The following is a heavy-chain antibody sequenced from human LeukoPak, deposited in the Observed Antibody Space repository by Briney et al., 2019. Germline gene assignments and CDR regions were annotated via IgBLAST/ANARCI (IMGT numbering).Heavy chain of an antibody. CDR3: ATRPYSSSPSRRFDP. Sequence: PSETLSLTCTVSGYSISSGYYWGWIRQPPGKGLEWIGSVYKSGSSYYNPSLKSRVTLSLETSKNQISLRLSSVTAADTAVYYCATRPYSSSPSRRFDPWGQGTLVTVSS. CDR2: VYKSGSS. D-gene: IGHD6-13*01. CDR1: GYSISSGYY. V-gene: IGHV4-38-2*02. J-gene: IGHJ5*02.